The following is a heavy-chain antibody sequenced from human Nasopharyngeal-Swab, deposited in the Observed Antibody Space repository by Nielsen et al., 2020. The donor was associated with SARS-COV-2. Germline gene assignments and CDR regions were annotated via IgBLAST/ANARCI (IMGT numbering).Heavy chain of an antibody. CDR2: INHRGTT. V-gene: IGHV4-34*01. J-gene: IGHJ6*03. D-gene: IGHD2-2*01. CDR3: ARGLSGIVPAPILGLGPYYSYYYMDV. Sequence: RQAPGKGLKWIGEINHRGTTSYNPSLKSRVTISADTSMNQLSLELSSVTAADTAVYYCARGLSGIVPAPILGLGPYYSYYYMDVWGKGTTVTVSS.